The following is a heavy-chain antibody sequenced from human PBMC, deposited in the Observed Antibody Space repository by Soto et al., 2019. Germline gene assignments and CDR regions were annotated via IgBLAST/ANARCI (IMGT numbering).Heavy chain of an antibody. J-gene: IGHJ1*01. CDR1: GGSISTYY. CDR3: GRHLGGLTPPLQQ. V-gene: IGHV4-59*05. Sequence: SETLSLTCTVTGGSISTYYWSWIRQPPGKGLEWIGHIYYTGNTYYNPSLKSRVTISVDTSKNQFSLKLSSVTAADTAVYYCGRHLGGLTPPLQQWGEGPRVTVPS. CDR2: IYYTGNT. D-gene: IGHD3-16*01.